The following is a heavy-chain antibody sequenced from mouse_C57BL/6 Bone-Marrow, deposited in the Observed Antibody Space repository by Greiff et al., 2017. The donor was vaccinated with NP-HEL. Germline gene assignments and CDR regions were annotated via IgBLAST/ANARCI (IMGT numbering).Heavy chain of an antibody. D-gene: IGHD1-1*01. CDR3: ARDPIYYYGSPWYFDV. Sequence: QVQLQQPGAELVRPGSSVKLSCKASGYTFTSYWMHWVKQRPIQGLEWIGNIDPSDSETHYNQKFKDKATLTVDKSSSTAYMQLSSLTSEDSAVYYCARDPIYYYGSPWYFDVWGTGTTVTVSS. CDR2: IDPSDSET. V-gene: IGHV1-52*01. CDR1: GYTFTSYW. J-gene: IGHJ1*03.